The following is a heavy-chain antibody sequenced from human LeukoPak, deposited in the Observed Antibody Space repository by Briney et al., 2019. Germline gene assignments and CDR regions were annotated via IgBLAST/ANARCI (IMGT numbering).Heavy chain of an antibody. Sequence: PGGSLRLSCAASGLTFKNFAMSWARQAPGKGLEWLAVTSGDEDSTHYADSVRGHFVISTDSSKNTLFLHMNSLRAEDTAVYYCTIDLMTGFSSGWRFGYWGQGTLVTVSS. D-gene: IGHD6-19*01. J-gene: IGHJ4*02. V-gene: IGHV3-23*01. CDR1: GLTFKNFA. CDR3: TIDLMTGFSSGWRFGY. CDR2: TSGDEDST.